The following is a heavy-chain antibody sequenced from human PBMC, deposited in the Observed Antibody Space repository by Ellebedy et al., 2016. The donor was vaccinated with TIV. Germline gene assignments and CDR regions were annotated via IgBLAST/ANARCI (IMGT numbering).Heavy chain of an antibody. CDR1: GFTFSDYY. J-gene: IGHJ4*02. Sequence: GESLKISXAASGFTFSDYYMSWIRQAPGKGLEWVSYISSSGSTIYYADSVKGRFTISRDNAKNSLYLQMNSLRAEDTAVYYCARGSIFLTGTDYWGQGTLVTVSS. CDR3: ARGSIFLTGTDY. D-gene: IGHD7-27*01. V-gene: IGHV3-11*01. CDR2: ISSSGSTI.